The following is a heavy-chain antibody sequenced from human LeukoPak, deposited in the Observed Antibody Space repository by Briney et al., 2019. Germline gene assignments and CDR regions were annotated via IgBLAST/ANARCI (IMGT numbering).Heavy chain of an antibody. D-gene: IGHD2-8*01. CDR2: ITADNGNT. J-gene: IGHJ4*01. CDR1: GYTFTNYG. V-gene: IGHV1-18*01. CDR3: ARVVYATGWSYFDF. Sequence: ASVKASCTASGYTFTNYGITWVRQAPGQGLEWMGWITADNGNTNYGQRLQGRVTMTTDTSTNTAYMELRSLRSDDTAVYYCARVVYATGWSYFDFWTHGNPFTVSS.